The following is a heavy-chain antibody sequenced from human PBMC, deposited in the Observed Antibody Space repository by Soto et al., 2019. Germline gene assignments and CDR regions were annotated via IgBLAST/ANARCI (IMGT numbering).Heavy chain of an antibody. J-gene: IGHJ4*02. CDR2: ISYDGSNK. CDR1: GFTFSSYG. Sequence: QVQLVESGGGVVQPGRSLRLSCAASGFTFSSYGMHWVRQAPGKGLGWVAVISYDGSNKYYADSVKGRFTISRDNSKNTLYLQMNSLRAEDTAVYYCARGGGRFLEWLLSKGLDYWGQGTLVTVSS. D-gene: IGHD3-3*01. V-gene: IGHV3-30*03. CDR3: ARGGGRFLEWLLSKGLDY.